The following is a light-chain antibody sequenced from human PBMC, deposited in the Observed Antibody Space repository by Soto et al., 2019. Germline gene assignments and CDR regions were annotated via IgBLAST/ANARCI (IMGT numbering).Light chain of an antibody. V-gene: IGKV1-5*03. J-gene: IGKJ1*01. CDR3: QQYNSYSWT. CDR2: KAS. Sequence: DIQMTQSPSTLSASVGDRVTITCRASQSISSWLAWYQQKPEKAPTLLIYKASSLESGGPSRFSGSGSGTEFTLTISSLQPDDFASYYCQQYNSYSWTFGQGTKVEIK. CDR1: QSISSW.